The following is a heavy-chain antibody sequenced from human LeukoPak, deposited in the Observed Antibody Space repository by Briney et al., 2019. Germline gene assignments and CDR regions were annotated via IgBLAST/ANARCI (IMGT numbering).Heavy chain of an antibody. J-gene: IGHJ4*02. D-gene: IGHD6-13*01. Sequence: GASVKLSCKASGYTFTSYGVSWVRQAPGQRLEWMGWISGSNGNTNNAQKVQGRVTMTTDTSTSTAYMELRSLRSDDTAVYYCARYPLSYSSNWHYYFDYWGQGTLLTVSS. CDR2: ISGSNGNT. CDR3: ARYPLSYSSNWHYYFDY. V-gene: IGHV1-18*01. CDR1: GYTFTSYG.